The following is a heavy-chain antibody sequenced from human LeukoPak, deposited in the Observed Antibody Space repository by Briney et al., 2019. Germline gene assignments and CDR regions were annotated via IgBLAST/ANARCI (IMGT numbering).Heavy chain of an antibody. J-gene: IGHJ5*02. V-gene: IGHV4-61*02. CDR3: ARETGLGWYGFRKVHNWFDP. D-gene: IGHD6-19*01. Sequence: SETLSLTCTVSGGSISSGSYYWSWIRQPAGKGLEWIGRIYTSGSTNYNPSLKSRVTISVDTSKNQFSLKLSSVTAADTAVYYCARETGLGWYGFRKVHNWFDPWGQGTLVTVSS. CDR2: IYTSGST. CDR1: GGSISSGSYY.